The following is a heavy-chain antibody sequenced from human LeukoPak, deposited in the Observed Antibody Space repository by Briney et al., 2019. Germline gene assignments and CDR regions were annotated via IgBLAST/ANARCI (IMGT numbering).Heavy chain of an antibody. J-gene: IGHJ5*02. CDR2: IYYSGST. D-gene: IGHD2-2*01. CDR3: AGHRRNRYCSCTSCLGNWFDP. V-gene: IGHV4-31*03. Sequence: PSETLSLTCTVSGGSISSGGYYWSWIRQHPGKGLEWIGYIYYSGSTYYNPSLKSRVTISVDTSKNQFSLKLSSVTAADTAVYYCAGHRRNRYCSCTSCLGNWFDPWRQGTLVTVSS. CDR1: GGSISSGGYY.